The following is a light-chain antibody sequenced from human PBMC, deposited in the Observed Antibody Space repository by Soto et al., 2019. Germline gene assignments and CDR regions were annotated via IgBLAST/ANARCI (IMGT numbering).Light chain of an antibody. CDR3: QQYGSSPLYT. V-gene: IGKV3-20*01. CDR1: QSVSNNY. Sequence: EVVLTQSPGTLSLSPGERATLSCRASQSVSNNYVAWYQQKPGQAPTLLIFGSSDRATGIPDRFSGSGSGTDFTLTISRLEPEDFAVYYCQQYGSSPLYTFGQGTKLEIK. CDR2: GSS. J-gene: IGKJ2*01.